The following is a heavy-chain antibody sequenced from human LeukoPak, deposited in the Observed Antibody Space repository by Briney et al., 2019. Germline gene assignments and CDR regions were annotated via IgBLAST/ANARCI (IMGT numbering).Heavy chain of an antibody. CDR2: IYTSGST. D-gene: IGHD6-13*01. CDR3: ARAGCSSSSTGLS. J-gene: IGHJ5*02. V-gene: IGHV4-61*02. Sequence: SQTLSLTCTVSGGSISSGSYYWSWIRQPAGKGLEWIGRIYTSGSTNYNPSLKSRVTISVDTSKNQFSLKLSSVTAADTAVYYCARAGCSSSSTGLSWGQGTLVTVSS. CDR1: GGSISSGSYY.